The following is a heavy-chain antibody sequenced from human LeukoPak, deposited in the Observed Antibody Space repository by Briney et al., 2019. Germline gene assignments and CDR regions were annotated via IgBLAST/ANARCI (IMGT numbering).Heavy chain of an antibody. CDR2: ISYDGSNK. V-gene: IGHV3-30*18. CDR3: AKDQDGYDFWSGYYTGMGNFDY. Sequence: GGSLRLSCAASGFTLSSYGMHWVRQAPGKGLEWVAVISYDGSNKYYADSVKGRFTISRDNSKNTLYLQMNSLRAEDTAVYYCAKDQDGYDFWSGYYTGMGNFDYWGQGTLVTVSS. D-gene: IGHD3-3*01. J-gene: IGHJ4*02. CDR1: GFTLSSYG.